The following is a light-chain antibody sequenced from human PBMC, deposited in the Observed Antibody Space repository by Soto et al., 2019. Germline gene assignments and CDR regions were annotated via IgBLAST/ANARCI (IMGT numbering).Light chain of an antibody. CDR3: QQYGSSPSRT. V-gene: IGKV3-20*01. CDR2: GAS. CDR1: QSVSSSY. J-gene: IGKJ1*01. Sequence: EIVLTQSPGTLSLSPGERATLSCRASQSVSSSYLAWYQQKPGQAPRLLIYGASSRATGIPDRFSGSGSGTDVTLTISRLEPEDFAVYYCQQYGSSPSRTFGQGPKVEIK.